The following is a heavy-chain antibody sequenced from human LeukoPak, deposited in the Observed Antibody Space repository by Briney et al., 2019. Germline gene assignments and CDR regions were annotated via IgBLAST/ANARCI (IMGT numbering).Heavy chain of an antibody. CDR2: ICLDGRI. CDR1: GGPITTRDC. CDR3: ASQCGLRNDF. J-gene: IGHJ4*02. V-gene: IGHV4-4*02. Sequence: SETLSLTCGVSGGPITTRDCWSWVRQPPGKGLEWIGEICLDGRIHYTPSLKSRISISIDRSKDQFSLNLISVAAADTAIYFCASQCGLRNDFWGQGTLVTVSS. D-gene: IGHD1-26*01.